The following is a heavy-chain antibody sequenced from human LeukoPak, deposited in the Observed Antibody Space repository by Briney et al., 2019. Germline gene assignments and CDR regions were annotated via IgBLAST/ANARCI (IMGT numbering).Heavy chain of an antibody. CDR3: ARDAEPPNYYDSSGYLRYNYYGMDV. CDR1: GFTFSSYE. Sequence: GGSLRLSCAASGFTFSSYEMNWVRQAPGKGLEWVSYISSSGSTIYYADSVKGRFTISRDNAKNSLYLQMNSLRAEDTAVYYCARDAEPPNYYDSSGYLRYNYYGMDVWGQGTTVTVSS. CDR2: ISSSGSTI. D-gene: IGHD3-22*01. V-gene: IGHV3-48*03. J-gene: IGHJ6*02.